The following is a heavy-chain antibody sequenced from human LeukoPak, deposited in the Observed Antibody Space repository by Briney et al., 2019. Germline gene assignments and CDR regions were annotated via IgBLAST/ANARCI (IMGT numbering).Heavy chain of an antibody. CDR3: ARVRYDYGAKDIGY. D-gene: IGHD4-23*01. V-gene: IGHV1-2*02. CDR1: GYIFNDYY. CDR2: INPKRGGT. Sequence: ASVKVSCKASGYIFNDYYIHWVRQAPGQGLEWMGWINPKRGGTKYVQKFQGRVTMTSDTSMSTVYMEMSRLRSDDTAVYYCARVRYDYGAKDIGYWGQGTLVTVSS. J-gene: IGHJ4*02.